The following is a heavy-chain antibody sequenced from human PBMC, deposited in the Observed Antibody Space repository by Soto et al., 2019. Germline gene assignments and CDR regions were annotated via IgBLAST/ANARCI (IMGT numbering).Heavy chain of an antibody. D-gene: IGHD2-21*02. Sequence: GGSLRLSCTASGFTFGDYAMSWFRQAPGKGLEWVGFIRSKAYGGTTEYAASVKGRFTISRDDSKSIAYLQMNSLKTEDTAVYYCNRFSVVTATTFDYWGQGTLVTVSS. V-gene: IGHV3-49*03. CDR2: IRSKAYGGTT. J-gene: IGHJ4*02. CDR1: GFTFGDYA. CDR3: NRFSVVTATTFDY.